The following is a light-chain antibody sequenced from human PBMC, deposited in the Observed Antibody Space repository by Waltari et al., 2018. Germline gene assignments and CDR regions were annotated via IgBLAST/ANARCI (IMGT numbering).Light chain of an antibody. CDR3: QQYYSSPPVT. J-gene: IGKJ3*01. CDR1: QSVFYSPTNKNY. V-gene: IGKV4-1*01. Sequence: DFVMTQSPDSLAVSLGERATINCRSSQSVFYSPTNKNYLAWYQQKPGQPPKLLIYWASTRQSGVPYRCSGSGSGTDFTLTITNLQAEDVAVYYCQQYYSSPPVTFGTGTKVEIK. CDR2: WAS.